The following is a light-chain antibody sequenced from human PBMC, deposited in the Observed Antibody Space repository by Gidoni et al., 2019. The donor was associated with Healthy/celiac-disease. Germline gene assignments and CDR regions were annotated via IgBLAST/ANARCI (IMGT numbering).Light chain of an antibody. J-gene: IGKJ2*01. Sequence: DIQLTQSPSFLSASVGDRVTITCRASQGISSYLAWYQQKPGKAPKLLIYAASTVQSGVPSRFSCSGSGTEFTLTISSLQPEDFATYYCQQLNSYPYTFGQGTKLEIK. V-gene: IGKV1-9*01. CDR2: AAS. CDR1: QGISSY. CDR3: QQLNSYPYT.